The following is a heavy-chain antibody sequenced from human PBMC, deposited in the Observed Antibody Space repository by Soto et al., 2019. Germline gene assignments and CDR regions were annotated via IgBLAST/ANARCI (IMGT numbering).Heavy chain of an antibody. J-gene: IGHJ4*02. Sequence: QVQLQESGPGLVKPSQTLSLTCTVSGGSISSGGYYWNWIRQHPGKGLEWIGYIYYSGSTYYNPSLTSRVTISGDTSKTPSSLELTSGTAADPAVYYCARQPLTWGQGPLVTVSS. V-gene: IGHV4-31*03. CDR1: GGSISSGGYY. CDR3: ARQPLT. CDR2: IYYSGST.